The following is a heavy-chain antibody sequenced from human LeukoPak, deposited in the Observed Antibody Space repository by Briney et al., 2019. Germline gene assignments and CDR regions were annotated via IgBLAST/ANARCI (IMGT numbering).Heavy chain of an antibody. D-gene: IGHD2-8*02. V-gene: IGHV3-30*14. CDR1: GFTFSSYA. CDR2: ISNDGNID. J-gene: IGHJ4*02. Sequence: GGSLRLSCAASGFTFSSYAMHWVRQPPGKGLEWVATISNDGNIDYYADSVKGRFTISRDNSKDTLDLQMNSLRAEDTAEYYCARDRTVLAVSATYYWGQGALVTVSS. CDR3: ARDRTVLAVSATYY.